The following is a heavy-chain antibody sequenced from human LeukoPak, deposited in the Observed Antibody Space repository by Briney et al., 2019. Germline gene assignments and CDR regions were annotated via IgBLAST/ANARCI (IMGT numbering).Heavy chain of an antibody. CDR2: IKQDGSEK. CDR3: ARSTVTTWRLFDY. D-gene: IGHD4-17*01. CDR1: GFTFSSYS. V-gene: IGHV3-7*01. J-gene: IGHJ4*02. Sequence: PGGSLRLSCAASGFTFSSYSMNWVRQAPGKGLEWVAIIKQDGSEKYYVDSVKGRFTISRDNAKNSLYLQMNSLRADDTAVYYCARSTVTTWRLFDYWGQGALVTVSS.